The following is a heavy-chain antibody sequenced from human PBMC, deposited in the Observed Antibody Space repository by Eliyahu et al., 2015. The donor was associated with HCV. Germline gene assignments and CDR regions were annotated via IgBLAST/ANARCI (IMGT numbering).Heavy chain of an antibody. V-gene: IGHV4-34*01. CDR2: IXHSGST. CDR1: GGSFSGXY. J-gene: IGHJ4*02. CDR3: ARGRAWGSKVGYCSGGSCYSGPPGQIDY. Sequence: QVQLQPWGAGLLKPSETLSLTCAVSGGSFSGXYWXWXRQPPGXGLEWIGEIXHSGSTNYNPSLKSRVTISVDTSKNQFSLKLSSVTAADTAVYYCARGRAWGSKVGYCSGGSCYSGPPGQIDYWGQGTLVTVSS. D-gene: IGHD2-15*01.